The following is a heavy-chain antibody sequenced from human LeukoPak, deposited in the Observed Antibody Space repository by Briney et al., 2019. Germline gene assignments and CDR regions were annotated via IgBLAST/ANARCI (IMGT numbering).Heavy chain of an antibody. CDR1: GFTFSSYA. Sequence: GRSLRLSCAASGFTFSSYAMHWVRQAPGKGLEWVAVISYDGSNKYYADSVKGRFTISRGNSKNTLYLQMNSLRAEDTAVYYCAREFGNSKYYFDYWGQGTLVTVSS. D-gene: IGHD4-23*01. CDR3: AREFGNSKYYFDY. J-gene: IGHJ4*02. CDR2: ISYDGSNK. V-gene: IGHV3-30-3*01.